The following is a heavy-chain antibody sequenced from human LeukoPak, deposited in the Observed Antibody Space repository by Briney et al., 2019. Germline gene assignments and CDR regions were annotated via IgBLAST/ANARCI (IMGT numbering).Heavy chain of an antibody. D-gene: IGHD3-22*01. CDR2: IYYSGST. CDR3: ARGEYYYDSSGPEYFQH. Sequence: SETLSLTCTVSGGSISSYYWSWIRQPPGKGLEWLGYIYYSGSTNYNPSLKSRVTISVDTSKNQFSLKLSSETAADTAVYYCARGEYYYDSSGPEYFQHWGQGTLVTVSS. J-gene: IGHJ1*01. V-gene: IGHV4-59*01. CDR1: GGSISSYY.